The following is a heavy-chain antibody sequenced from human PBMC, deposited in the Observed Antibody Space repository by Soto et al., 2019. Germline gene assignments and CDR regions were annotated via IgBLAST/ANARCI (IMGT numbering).Heavy chain of an antibody. CDR2: IYYSGST. CDR1: GGSISSYY. Sequence: QVQLQESGPGLVKPSETLSLTCTVSGGSISSYYWSWIRQPPGKGLEWIGYIYYSGSTNYTPSLKSRVTMPVDTSKNQFSLKLSSVTAADTAVYYCARRYGYSFDYWGQGTLVTVSS. CDR3: ARRYGYSFDY. V-gene: IGHV4-59*08. J-gene: IGHJ4*02. D-gene: IGHD1-1*01.